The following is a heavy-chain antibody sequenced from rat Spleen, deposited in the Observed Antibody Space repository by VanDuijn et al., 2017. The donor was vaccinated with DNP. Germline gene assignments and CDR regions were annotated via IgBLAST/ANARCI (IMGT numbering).Heavy chain of an antibody. J-gene: IGHJ4*01. CDR3: TTLITFMSG. D-gene: IGHD1-1*01. CDR2: ISSDGSHT. CDR1: GFTFSDYD. V-gene: IGHV5-20*01. Sequence: EVQLVEPGGGLVQPGRSLKFSCAASGFTFSDYDMAWVRQAPTKGLEWVASISSDGSHTYYRDSVKGRFTISRDNAKSSLFLQMDSLRSEDTATYYCTTLITFMSGWSQGTSVTVSS.